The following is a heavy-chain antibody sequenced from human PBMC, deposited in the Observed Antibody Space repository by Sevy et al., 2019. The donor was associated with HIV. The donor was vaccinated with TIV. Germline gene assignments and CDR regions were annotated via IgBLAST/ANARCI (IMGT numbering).Heavy chain of an antibody. CDR3: ARFTLGPGYWYFDL. J-gene: IGHJ2*01. Sequence: GGSLRLSCAASGFTFSSYSMNWVRQAPGKGLEWVSYISSSSSTIYYAHSVKGRFTISKDNAKNSLYLQMNSLSDEDTAVYYCARFTLGPGYWYFDLWGRGTLVTVSS. V-gene: IGHV3-48*02. D-gene: IGHD3-16*01. CDR1: GFTFSSYS. CDR2: ISSSSSTI.